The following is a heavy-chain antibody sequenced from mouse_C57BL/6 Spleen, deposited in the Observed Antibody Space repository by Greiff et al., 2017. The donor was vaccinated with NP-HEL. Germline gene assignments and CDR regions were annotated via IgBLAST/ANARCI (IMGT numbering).Heavy chain of an antibody. D-gene: IGHD1-1*01. J-gene: IGHJ4*01. CDR3: AGLVLRWYAMDY. CDR1: GFTLSDYF. CDR2: IYYYGCST. Sequence: EVQPVESEGGLVQPGSSMQLFRTASGFTLSDYFIAWVRQVPEKGPEWVANIYYYGCSTYYLDSLKSRFIISRDNATNILYLQMSSLKSEDKATYYCAGLVLRWYAMDYWGQGTSVTVSS. V-gene: IGHV5-16*01.